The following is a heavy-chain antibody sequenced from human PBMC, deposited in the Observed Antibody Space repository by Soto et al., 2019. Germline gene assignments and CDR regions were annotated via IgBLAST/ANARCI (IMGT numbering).Heavy chain of an antibody. V-gene: IGHV3-11*01. CDR1: GFTFSDYY. D-gene: IGHD6-6*01. Sequence: PGGSLRLSCAASGFTFSDYYMSWIRQAPGKGLEWVSYISGGGSTIYYADSVKGRFTITRDNAKNSLYLQMNSQRAEDTAVYYWARDYRSSSDYLGQGTLVTFSS. CDR2: ISGGGSTI. CDR3: ARDYRSSSDY. J-gene: IGHJ4*02.